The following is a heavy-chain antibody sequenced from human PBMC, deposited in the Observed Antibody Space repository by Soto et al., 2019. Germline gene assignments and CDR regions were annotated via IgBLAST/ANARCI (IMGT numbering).Heavy chain of an antibody. CDR1: GFTFSSYA. CDR3: AKRNPSYCGGDCYDDAFDI. D-gene: IGHD2-21*02. V-gene: IGHV3-23*01. CDR2: ISGSGGST. Sequence: PGESLKISCAASGFTFSSYAMSWVRQAPVKGLEWVSAISGSGGSTYYADSVKGRFTISRDNSKNTLYLQMNSLRAEDTAVYYCAKRNPSYCGGDCYDDAFDIFGQGTMVTF. J-gene: IGHJ3*02.